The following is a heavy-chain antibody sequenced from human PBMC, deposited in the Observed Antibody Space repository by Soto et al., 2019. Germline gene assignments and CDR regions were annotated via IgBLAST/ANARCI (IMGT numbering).Heavy chain of an antibody. Sequence: PRLSCAASGFTFSSYAMHWVRQAPGKGLEWVAVISYDGSNKYYADSVKGRFTISRDNSKNTLYLQMNSLRAEDTAVYYCATPYYDFWSGRSRYYYGMDVWGQGTTVTVSS. CDR3: ATPYYDFWSGRSRYYYGMDV. J-gene: IGHJ6*02. CDR1: GFTFSSYA. CDR2: ISYDGSNK. V-gene: IGHV3-30-3*01. D-gene: IGHD3-3*01.